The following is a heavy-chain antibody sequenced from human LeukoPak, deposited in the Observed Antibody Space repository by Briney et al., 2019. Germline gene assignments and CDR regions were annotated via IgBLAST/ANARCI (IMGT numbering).Heavy chain of an antibody. V-gene: IGHV1-2*02. CDR3: ARDLSSSWYGASMTFDY. CDR2: INPNSGGT. J-gene: IGHJ4*02. D-gene: IGHD6-13*01. Sequence: ASVKVSCKASGYTFTGYYMHWVRQAPGQGLEWMGWINPNSGGTNYAQKFQGRVTMTRDTSISTAYMELSRLRSDDTAVYYCARDLSSSWYGASMTFDYWGQGTLVTVSS. CDR1: GYTFTGYY.